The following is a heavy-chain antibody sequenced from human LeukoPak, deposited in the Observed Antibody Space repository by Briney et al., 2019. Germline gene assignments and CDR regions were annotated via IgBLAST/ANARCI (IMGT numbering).Heavy chain of an antibody. J-gene: IGHJ5*02. Sequence: AGGSLRLSCAASGFTFSDYYMSWIRQAPGKGLEWVSYISSSGSTIYYADSVMGRFTISRDNAKNSLYLQMNSLRAEDTAVYYCARERRGYCSSTSCSWFDPWGQGTLVTVSS. CDR2: ISSSGSTI. D-gene: IGHD2-2*01. CDR1: GFTFSDYY. V-gene: IGHV3-11*04. CDR3: ARERRGYCSSTSCSWFDP.